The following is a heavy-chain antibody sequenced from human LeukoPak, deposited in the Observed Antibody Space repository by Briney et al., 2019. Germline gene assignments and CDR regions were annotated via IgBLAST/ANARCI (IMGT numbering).Heavy chain of an antibody. V-gene: IGHV3-30*04. D-gene: IGHD2-21*01. Sequence: TGGSLRLSCAASGFTFSTYAMHWVRQAPGKGLEWVAVISYDGSSKYYADSVKGRFTISRDNSKNTLYLQMNSLRAEDAAVYFCAKAPVTSCRGAYCYPFDSWGQGTLVTVSS. CDR1: GFTFSTYA. J-gene: IGHJ4*02. CDR2: ISYDGSSK. CDR3: AKAPVTSCRGAYCYPFDS.